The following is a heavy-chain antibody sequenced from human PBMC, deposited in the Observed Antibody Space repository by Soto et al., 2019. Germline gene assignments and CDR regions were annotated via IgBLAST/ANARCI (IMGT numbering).Heavy chain of an antibody. V-gene: IGHV3-23*01. CDR3: AKDRVVVYV. CDR2: ISGSGGST. CDR1: GFTFSTYA. Sequence: GGSLRLSCGASGFTFSTYAMTWCRQAPGKGLEWVSAISGSGGSTYYADSVKGRFTISRDNSKNTLYLQMNSLRAEDTAVYYCAKDRVVVYVWGQGTTVTVSS. J-gene: IGHJ6*02. D-gene: IGHD2-15*01.